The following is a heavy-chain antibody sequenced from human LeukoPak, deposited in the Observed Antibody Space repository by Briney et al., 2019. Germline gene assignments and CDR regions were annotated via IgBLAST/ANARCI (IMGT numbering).Heavy chain of an antibody. CDR1: GYSFTSYW. CDR3: ARLGGGKYSSSTHFDY. Sequence: GESLKISCKGSGYSFTSYWIGWVRPMPGKGLEWMGIIYPGDSDTRYSPSFQGQVTISADKSISTAYLQWSSLKASDTAMYYCARLGGGKYSSSTHFDYWGQGTLVTVSS. V-gene: IGHV5-51*01. CDR2: IYPGDSDT. J-gene: IGHJ4*02. D-gene: IGHD6-6*01.